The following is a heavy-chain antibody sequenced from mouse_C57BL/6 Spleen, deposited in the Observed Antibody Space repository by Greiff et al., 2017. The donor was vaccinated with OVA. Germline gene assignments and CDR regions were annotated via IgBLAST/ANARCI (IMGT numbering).Heavy chain of an antibody. D-gene: IGHD2-2*01. CDR3: TIYVYDGVAY. V-gene: IGHV1-15*01. CDR1: GYTFTDYE. J-gene: IGHJ3*01. Sequence: QVQLQQSGAELVRPGASVTLSCKASGYTFTDYEMHWVKQTPVHGLEWIGAIDPETGGTAYNQKFKGKAILTADKSSSTAYMEIRSLTSEVSAVSYCTIYVYDGVAYWGQGTLVTVSA. CDR2: IDPETGGT.